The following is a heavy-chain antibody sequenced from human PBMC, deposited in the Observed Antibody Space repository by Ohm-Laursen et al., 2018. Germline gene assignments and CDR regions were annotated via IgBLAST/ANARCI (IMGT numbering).Heavy chain of an antibody. D-gene: IGHD3-10*01. V-gene: IGHV3-23*01. CDR2: ISGSFGST. CDR1: GFTFSSYA. CDR3: ARVGYYYGSGSYFDY. J-gene: IGHJ4*02. Sequence: GSLRLSCTASGFTFSSYAMSWVRQAPGKGLEWVSVISGSFGSTYYADSVKGRFTISRDNSKNTVYLQMNSLRAEDTAVYYCARVGYYYGSGSYFDYWGQGTLVTVSS.